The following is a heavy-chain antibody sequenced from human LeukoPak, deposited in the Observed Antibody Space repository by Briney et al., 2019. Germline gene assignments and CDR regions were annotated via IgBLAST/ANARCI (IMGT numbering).Heavy chain of an antibody. J-gene: IGHJ6*02. V-gene: IGHV3-48*02. CDR3: ARDPLYCGSSTCYNYYYSMDV. Sequence: GGSLRLSCAASGFTFSSSSMHWARPAPGKGLEWVSYISSSSSTVHYADSVRGRFTISRDSAKNSLYLQMNSLGDEDTAVYYCARDPLYCGSSTCYNYYYSMDVWGQGTTVTVSS. CDR2: ISSSSSTV. CDR1: GFTFSSSS. D-gene: IGHD2-2*02.